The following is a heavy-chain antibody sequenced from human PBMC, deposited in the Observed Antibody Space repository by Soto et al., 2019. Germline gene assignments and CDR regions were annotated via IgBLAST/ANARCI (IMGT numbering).Heavy chain of an antibody. CDR1: GFTFSTYW. D-gene: IGHD1-26*01. V-gene: IGHV3-74*01. CDR3: VRDDFGLGIEY. J-gene: IGHJ4*02. Sequence: GGSLRLSCAASGFTFSTYWMHWVRQVPGKGLVWVSHIDNDGISTTYADSVKGRFTISRDNAKNTLYLQMNSLRAEDTAVYYCVRDDFGLGIEYWGLGTLVTVSS. CDR2: IDNDGIST.